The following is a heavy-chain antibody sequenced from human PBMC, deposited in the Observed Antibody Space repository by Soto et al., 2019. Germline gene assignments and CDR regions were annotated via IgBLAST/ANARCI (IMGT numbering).Heavy chain of an antibody. CDR2: TYYRSKWYN. Sequence: SQTLSLTCAISGDSVSSNSAAWNWIRQSPSRGLEWLGRTYYRSKWYNDYIVSVKGRITINPDTSKNQFSLQLTSVTPEDTAVYYCAKTNDFWSYYGMDVWGQGTTVTVSS. V-gene: IGHV6-1*01. CDR3: AKTNDFWSYYGMDV. CDR1: GDSVSSNSAA. J-gene: IGHJ6*02. D-gene: IGHD3-3*01.